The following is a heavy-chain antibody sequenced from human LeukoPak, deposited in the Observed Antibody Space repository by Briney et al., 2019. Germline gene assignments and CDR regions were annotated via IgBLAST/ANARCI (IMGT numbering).Heavy chain of an antibody. CDR2: IAYDGSRA. V-gene: IGHV3-33*01. J-gene: IGHJ4*02. Sequence: GGSLRLSCAGSGFTFGGYGMHWFRQTPGKGLEWVAVIAYDGSRAFYADSVKGRFTISRDNAKNTMSVQMDDLRAEDTAVYYCTRYNNDHFDYWGEGTLVTVSS. CDR3: TRYNNDHFDY. CDR1: GFTFGGYG. D-gene: IGHD1-14*01.